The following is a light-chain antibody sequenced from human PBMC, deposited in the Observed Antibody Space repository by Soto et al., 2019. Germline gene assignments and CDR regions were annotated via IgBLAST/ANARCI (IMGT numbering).Light chain of an antibody. V-gene: IGKV1-39*01. CDR2: AAS. Sequence: DIRMTQSPSSLSASVGDRVAITCRASQSIVTYLNWYLQKPGKAPKLLIYAASNLQSGVPSRFSGSGSGTDFALTITSLQAEDFATYYCQQLRMYPSTFGGGTKVDIK. CDR3: QQLRMYPST. J-gene: IGKJ4*01. CDR1: QSIVTY.